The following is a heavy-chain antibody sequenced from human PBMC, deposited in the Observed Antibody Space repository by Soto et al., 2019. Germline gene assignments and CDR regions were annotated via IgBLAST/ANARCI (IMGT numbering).Heavy chain of an antibody. CDR2: FHSSGAT. D-gene: IGHD3-10*01. Sequence: SETLSLTCTVYGGSISSADYYWSWIRQPPGKGLEWIGYFHSSGATYKDPSLKSRVTISVDTSKNQISLKLDSVTAADTAVYYCASIWFGDFDYWGHGTLVT. V-gene: IGHV4-30-4*01. J-gene: IGHJ4*01. CDR1: GGSISSADYY. CDR3: ASIWFGDFDY.